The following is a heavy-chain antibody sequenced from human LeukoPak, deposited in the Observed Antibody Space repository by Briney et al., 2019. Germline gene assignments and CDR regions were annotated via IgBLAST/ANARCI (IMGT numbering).Heavy chain of an antibody. J-gene: IGHJ1*01. Sequence: SETLSLTCTVSGGSISNYYWSWIRQPPGKGLECIGYIYYSGTTNYNPSLKSRVNISVDTSKNQFSLKLSSVTAADTAVYYCARHGGYSSPYLHWGQGTLVTVSS. D-gene: IGHD6-13*01. V-gene: IGHV4-59*08. CDR1: GGSISNYY. CDR2: IYYSGTT. CDR3: ARHGGYSSPYLH.